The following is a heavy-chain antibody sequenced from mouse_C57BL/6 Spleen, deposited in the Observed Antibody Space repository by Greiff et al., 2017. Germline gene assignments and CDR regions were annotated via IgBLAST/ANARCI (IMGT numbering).Heavy chain of an antibody. V-gene: IGHV1-50*01. CDR1: GYTFTSYW. CDR3: ARKEGYYGSSYEGYFDY. D-gene: IGHD1-1*01. J-gene: IGHJ2*01. CDR2: IDPSNSYT. Sequence: QVQLQQPGAELVKPGASVKLSCKASGYTFTSYWMQWVKQRPGQGLEWIGEIDPSNSYTNYNQKIKGKATLTVDTSSSTAYMQLSSLTSEDSAVYYCARKEGYYGSSYEGYFDYWGQGTTLTVSS.